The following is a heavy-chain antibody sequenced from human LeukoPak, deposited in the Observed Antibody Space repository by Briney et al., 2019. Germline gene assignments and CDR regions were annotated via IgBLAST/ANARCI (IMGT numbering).Heavy chain of an antibody. V-gene: IGHV1-24*01. CDR1: GYTLIELS. Sequence: ASVKVSCKISGYTLIELSMHWVRQAPGKGLEWMGGFDPEGGETIYAQKFQGRVTMTEDTSTNTAYMELSSLRSEDTAVYYCATDSWLLLRSPYVFDIWGQGTMVTVSS. CDR2: FDPEGGET. D-gene: IGHD3-22*01. CDR3: ATDSWLLLRSPYVFDI. J-gene: IGHJ3*02.